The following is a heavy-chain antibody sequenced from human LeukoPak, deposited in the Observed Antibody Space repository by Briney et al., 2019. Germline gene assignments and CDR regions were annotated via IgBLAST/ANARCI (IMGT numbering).Heavy chain of an antibody. CDR3: AKEASRGSSFAYTPIEKPYYLDY. Sequence: GGSLRLSCAASGFTFSSSGKHWVRQAPGKGLEWVAFIRYNGRTTYYADSVKGRFTISRDNSKNTVFLQMYSLRAEDTAVYYCAKEASRGSSFAYTPIEKPYYLDYWGQGTLVTVSS. CDR1: GFTFSSSG. CDR2: IRYNGRTT. D-gene: IGHD5-18*01. V-gene: IGHV3-30*02. J-gene: IGHJ4*02.